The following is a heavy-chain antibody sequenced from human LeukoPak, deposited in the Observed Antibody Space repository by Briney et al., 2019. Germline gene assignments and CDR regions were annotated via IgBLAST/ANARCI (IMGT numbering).Heavy chain of an antibody. CDR3: ARVASVPAATFDY. Sequence: SETLSLTCTVSGGSISSGSYYWSWIRQPAGKGLEWIGRIYTSGSTNYNPSLKSRVTISVDTSKNQFSLKLSSVAATDTAVYYCARVASVPAATFDYWGQGTLVTVSS. CDR2: IYTSGST. CDR1: GGSISSGSYY. V-gene: IGHV4-61*02. J-gene: IGHJ4*02. D-gene: IGHD2-2*01.